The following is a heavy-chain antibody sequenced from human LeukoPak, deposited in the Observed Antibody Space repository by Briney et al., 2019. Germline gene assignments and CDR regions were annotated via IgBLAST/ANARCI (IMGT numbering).Heavy chain of an antibody. V-gene: IGHV4-4*07. D-gene: IGHD2-2*01. Sequence: PSETLSLTCTVSGGSISSYYWSWIRQPAGKGLEWIGRIHTSGSTHYNPSLRGRVTMSVETSKNQFSLNLSSVAAADTAVYSCARGLPVPAHDAFDIWGQGTMATVSS. J-gene: IGHJ3*02. CDR3: ARGLPVPAHDAFDI. CDR1: GGSISSYY. CDR2: IHTSGST.